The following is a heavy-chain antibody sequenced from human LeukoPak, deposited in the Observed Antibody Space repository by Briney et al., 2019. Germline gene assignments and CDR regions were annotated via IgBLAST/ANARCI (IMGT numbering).Heavy chain of an antibody. CDR2: INHSGST. J-gene: IGHJ3*02. V-gene: IGHV4-34*01. CDR1: GGSFSGYY. D-gene: IGHD3-9*01. CDR3: ARHRPYDILTGYYPPGDAFDI. Sequence: SETLSLTCAVYGGSFSGYYWSWIRQPPGKGLEWIGEINHSGSTNYNPSLKSRVTISVDTSKYQFSLKLSSVTAADTAVYYCARHRPYDILTGYYPPGDAFDIWGQGTMVTVSS.